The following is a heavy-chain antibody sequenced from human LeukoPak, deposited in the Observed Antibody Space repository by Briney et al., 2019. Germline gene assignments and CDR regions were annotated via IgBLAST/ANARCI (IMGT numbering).Heavy chain of an antibody. D-gene: IGHD7-27*01. V-gene: IGHV1-8*02. J-gene: IGHJ4*02. CDR1: GYTFTTYY. CDR3: VRGPPNWGYDY. Sequence: ASVKVSCKASGYTFTTYYMHWVRQATGQGLEWMGWMSPNSGNTGYAQKFQGRVTMTRSTSMSTAYMELSSLRSEDTAVYYCVRGPPNWGYDYWGQGTLVTVSS. CDR2: MSPNSGNT.